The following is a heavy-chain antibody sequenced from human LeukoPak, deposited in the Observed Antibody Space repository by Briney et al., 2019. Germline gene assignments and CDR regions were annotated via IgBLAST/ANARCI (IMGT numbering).Heavy chain of an antibody. D-gene: IGHD1-26*01. Sequence: GGSLRLSCAASGVTFTNYGVSWVRQAPGKGLEWVASISSSSSYIHYADSVKGRFTISRDNAKNSLYLQMNSLRAEDTAVYYCARDRGGSYAAFDYWGQGTLVTVSS. V-gene: IGHV3-21*01. CDR1: GVTFTNYG. CDR2: ISSSSSYI. J-gene: IGHJ4*02. CDR3: ARDRGGSYAAFDY.